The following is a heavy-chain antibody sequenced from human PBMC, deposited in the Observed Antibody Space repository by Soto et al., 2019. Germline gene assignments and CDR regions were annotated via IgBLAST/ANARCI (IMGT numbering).Heavy chain of an antibody. Sequence: GSLRLSCAASGFTFSSYGMHWVRQAPGKGLEWVAVIWYDGSNKYYADSVKGRFTISRDNSKNTLYLQMNSLRAEDTAVYYCSRDPISSGSAHLYYYYGMAVWGQGTTVTVSS. J-gene: IGHJ6*02. CDR3: SRDPISSGSAHLYYYYGMAV. CDR2: IWYDGSNK. CDR1: GFTFSSYG. V-gene: IGHV3-33*01. D-gene: IGHD3-10*01.